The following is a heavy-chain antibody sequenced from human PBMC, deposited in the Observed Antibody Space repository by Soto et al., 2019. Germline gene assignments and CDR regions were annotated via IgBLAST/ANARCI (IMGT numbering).Heavy chain of an antibody. D-gene: IGHD1-26*01. Sequence: QVQLQESGPGLVKPSGTLSLTCAVSGGFISSSNWWSWVRQPPGKGLEWIGEVYHSGITNYNPSLKRRVTISVDNSKHQFSLELPSVTAADTAVYYCAGNSGTYSFDYWGQGALVTVSS. V-gene: IGHV4-4*02. J-gene: IGHJ4*02. CDR2: VYHSGIT. CDR1: GGFISSSNW. CDR3: AGNSGTYSFDY.